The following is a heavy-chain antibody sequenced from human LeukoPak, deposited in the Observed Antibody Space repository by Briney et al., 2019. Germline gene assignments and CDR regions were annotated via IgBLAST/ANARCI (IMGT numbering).Heavy chain of an antibody. Sequence: GASVKASCKASGYTFTGYYMHWVRQAPGQGLEWMGWINLNSGGTNYAQKFQGRVTMTRDTSISTAYMELSRLRSGDTAVYYCARSPDILTGENFDYWGQGTLVTVSS. CDR3: ARSPDILTGENFDY. CDR2: INLNSGGT. CDR1: GYTFTGYY. D-gene: IGHD3-9*01. V-gene: IGHV1-2*02. J-gene: IGHJ4*02.